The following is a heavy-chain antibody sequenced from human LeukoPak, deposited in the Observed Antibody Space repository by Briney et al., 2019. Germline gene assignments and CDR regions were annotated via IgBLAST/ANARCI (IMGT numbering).Heavy chain of an antibody. J-gene: IGHJ4*02. CDR3: ARGYYYGSGSYSYFDY. CDR2: ISSSGGNT. D-gene: IGHD3-10*01. V-gene: IGHV3-23*01. CDR1: GFTFSSYA. Sequence: GGSLRLSCAASGFTFSSYAMSWVRQTPGKGLEWVSVISSSGGNTYQADSVRGRFTISGDNSKNTLYLQMYSLRAEDTAVYYCARGYYYGSGSYSYFDYWGQGILVTVSS.